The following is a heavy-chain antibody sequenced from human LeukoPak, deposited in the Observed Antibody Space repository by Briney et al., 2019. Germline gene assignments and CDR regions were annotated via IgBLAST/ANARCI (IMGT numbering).Heavy chain of an antibody. D-gene: IGHD6-13*01. V-gene: IGHV3-21*04. CDR2: ISSSSSYI. CDR1: GFTFSSYS. Sequence: PGGSLRLSCAASGFTFSSYSMNWVRQAPGKGLEWVSSISSSSSYIYYADSVKGRFTISRDNAKNSLYLQMNSLRAEDTAVYYCARVSSGWYQDWYFDLWGRGTLVTVSS. CDR3: ARVSSGWYQDWYFDL. J-gene: IGHJ2*01.